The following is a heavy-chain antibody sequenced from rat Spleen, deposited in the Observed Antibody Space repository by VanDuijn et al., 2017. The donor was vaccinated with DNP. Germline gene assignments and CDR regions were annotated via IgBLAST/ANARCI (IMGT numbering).Heavy chain of an antibody. V-gene: IGHV3-1*01. CDR3: ATDQGTITAPFDS. D-gene: IGHD1-2*01. Sequence: EVQLQESGPGLVKPSQSLSLTCSVTGYSVTRNYWGWIRKFPGNKMEWIGHISYSGSTSSNPSLKSRISITRDTSKNQYFLQLNSVTTEDTATYYCATDQGTITAPFDSWGPGVMVTVSS. CDR1: GYSVTRNY. J-gene: IGHJ2*01. CDR2: ISYSGST.